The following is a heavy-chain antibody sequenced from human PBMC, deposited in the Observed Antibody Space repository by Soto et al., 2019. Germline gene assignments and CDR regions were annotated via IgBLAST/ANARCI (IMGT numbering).Heavy chain of an antibody. CDR2: MYRSCRT. CDR1: GDPFRQYY. CDR3: AREGPPIRAHNPPEYFQQ. D-gene: IGHD1-26*01. V-gene: IGHV4-34*01. Sequence: LSLTCAVYGDPFRQYYWSWIRQPPGECLAWSGEMYRSCRTYYNPSLKSRVAISIDMSKNQFSLELSFVTAADTAVYYSAREGPPIRAHNPPEYFQQWGQGTLVTVSS. J-gene: IGHJ1*01.